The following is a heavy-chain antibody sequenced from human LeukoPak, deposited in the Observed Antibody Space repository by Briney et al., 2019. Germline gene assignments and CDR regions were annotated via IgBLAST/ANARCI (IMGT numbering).Heavy chain of an antibody. CDR1: GGSISSSSYY. CDR2: IYYSGST. J-gene: IGHJ4*02. V-gene: IGHV4-39*01. CDR3: ARLLSIAVATDY. D-gene: IGHD6-19*01. Sequence: PSETLSLTCTVSGGSISSSSYYWGWIRQPPGKGLEWIGSIYYSGSTYYNPSLKSRVTISVDTSKNQFSLKLSSVTAADTAVYYCARLLSIAVATDYWGQGTLVTVSS.